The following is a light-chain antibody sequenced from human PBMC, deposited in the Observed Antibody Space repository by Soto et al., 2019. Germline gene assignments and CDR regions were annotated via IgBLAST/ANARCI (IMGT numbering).Light chain of an antibody. CDR3: MQAIQAPRT. Sequence: DIVLTQSPLSLPVTPGEPASISCRSSQSLLHSNGNIYLDWYLQKPGQSPQFLIYLGSIRASGVHDRFSGSGSGTDFTLKITRVEAEDVGVYYCMQAIQAPRTFGLGTKVEIK. J-gene: IGKJ1*01. CDR1: QSLLHSNGNIY. V-gene: IGKV2-28*01. CDR2: LGS.